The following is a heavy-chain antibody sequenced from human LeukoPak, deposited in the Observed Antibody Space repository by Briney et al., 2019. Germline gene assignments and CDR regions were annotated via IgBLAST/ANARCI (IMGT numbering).Heavy chain of an antibody. CDR2: IKQDGSAK. CDR3: ARDAAFYYGSGRFQR. CDR1: GFTFSSYW. D-gene: IGHD3-10*01. Sequence: GGSLRLSCAASGFTFSSYWMSWVRQAPGKGLEWVANIKQDGSAKYYVDSVKGRFTISRDNAKNTVYLQINSLRVEDTALYYCARDAAFYYGSGRFQRWGQGTLVIVS. V-gene: IGHV3-7*01. J-gene: IGHJ1*01.